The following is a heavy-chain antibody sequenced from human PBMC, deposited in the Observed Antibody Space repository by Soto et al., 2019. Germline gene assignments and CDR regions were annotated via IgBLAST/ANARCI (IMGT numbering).Heavy chain of an antibody. CDR2: IVVGSGDT. CDR3: AATIIAAVGTGYYYGMHV. Sequence: GASVKVSCKASGFTFTSSAVQWVRQARGQRLEWIGWIVVGSGDTNSAQKFQERVTITRDMSTSTAYIELSSLRSEDTAVYYCAATIIAAVGTGYYYGMHVWGQGTTVTVSS. V-gene: IGHV1-58*01. D-gene: IGHD6-13*01. J-gene: IGHJ6*02. CDR1: GFTFTSSA.